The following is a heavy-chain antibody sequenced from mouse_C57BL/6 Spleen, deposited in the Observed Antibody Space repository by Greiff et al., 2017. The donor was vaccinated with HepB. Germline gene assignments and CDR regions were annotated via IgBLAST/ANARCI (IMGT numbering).Heavy chain of an antibody. D-gene: IGHD2-2*01. J-gene: IGHJ2*01. CDR1: GYTFTSYW. CDR3: ARGAGYDGGGDY. CDR2: IYPSDSET. Sequence: VQLQQPGAELVRPGSSVKLSCKASGYTFTSYWMDWVKQRPGQGLEWIGNIYPSDSETHYNQKFKDKATLTVDKSSSTAYMQLSSLTSEDSAVYYCARGAGYDGGGDYWGQGTTLTVSS. V-gene: IGHV1-61*01.